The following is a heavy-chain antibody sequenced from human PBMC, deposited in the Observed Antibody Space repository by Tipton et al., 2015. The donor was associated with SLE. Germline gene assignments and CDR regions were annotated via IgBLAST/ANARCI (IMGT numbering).Heavy chain of an antibody. D-gene: IGHD4-17*01. CDR3: ARSTTTMNLPRFDF. J-gene: IGHJ4*02. Sequence: TLSLTCAIYGGSFSDYYWTWIRQPPGKGLEWIGEITHRGVTNYNPSLRSRLTISVDTSKNQFSLRLSSVTAADTAVYFCARSTTTMNLPRFDFWGLGTLVTVSS. V-gene: IGHV4-34*01. CDR2: ITHRGVT. CDR1: GGSFSDYY.